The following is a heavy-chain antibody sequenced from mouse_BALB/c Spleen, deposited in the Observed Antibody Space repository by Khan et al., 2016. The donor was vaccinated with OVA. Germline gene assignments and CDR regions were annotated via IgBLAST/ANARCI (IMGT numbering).Heavy chain of an antibody. V-gene: IGHV1-7*01. CDR3: VNHGSSSAWFTY. Sequence: QVRLQQSGAELAKPGASVTMSCKASGYTFTNYWLHWVKQRPGKGLEWFGYIIPSTDYTEYNQKFKDKASLTADKSSSTAYMQLTILTSEDSALYYCVNHGSSSAWFTYWGQGTLVTVSA. CDR1: GYTFTNYW. CDR2: IIPSTDYT. D-gene: IGHD1-1*01. J-gene: IGHJ3*01.